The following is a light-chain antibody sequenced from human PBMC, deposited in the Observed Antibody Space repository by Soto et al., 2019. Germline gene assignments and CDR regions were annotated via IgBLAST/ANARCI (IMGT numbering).Light chain of an antibody. CDR3: QQRNSWPPTFT. V-gene: IGKV3-11*01. Sequence: EIVMTQSPATLSVSPGERATLSCRASQNLRSSLAWYQQKPGQAPRLLIYDTSIRATGIPARFSGSGSGTDFTLTISSLEPEDFAVYYCQQRNSWPPTFTFGQGTRLEIK. CDR2: DTS. CDR1: QNLRSS. J-gene: IGKJ5*01.